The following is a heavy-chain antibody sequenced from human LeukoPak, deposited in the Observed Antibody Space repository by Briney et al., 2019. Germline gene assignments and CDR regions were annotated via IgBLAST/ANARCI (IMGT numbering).Heavy chain of an antibody. CDR2: IYHSGST. CDR3: ARDNPLLVAYGEYMDV. V-gene: IGHV4-30-2*01. J-gene: IGHJ6*03. D-gene: IGHD5-12*01. Sequence: YPSQTLSLTCTVSGGSISSGGYYWSWIRQPPGKGLEWIGYIYHSGSTYYNPSLKSRVTISVDRSKNQFSLKLSSVTAADTAVYYCARDNPLLVAYGEYMDVWGKGTTVTVSS. CDR1: GGSISSGGYY.